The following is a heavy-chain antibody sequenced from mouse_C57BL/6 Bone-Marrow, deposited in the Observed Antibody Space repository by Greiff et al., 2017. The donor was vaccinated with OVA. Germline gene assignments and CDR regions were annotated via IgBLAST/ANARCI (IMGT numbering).Heavy chain of an antibody. V-gene: IGHV1-69*01. J-gene: IGHJ1*03. CDR3: ARDYGSSWYFDV. D-gene: IGHD1-1*01. Sequence: QVQLQQPGAELVMPGASVKLSCKASGYTFTSYWMHWVKQRPGQGLEWIGEIDPSDSYTNYNQKFKGKSTLTVDKSSSTAYMQLSSLTSEDSAVYYCARDYGSSWYFDVWGKGTTVTVSS. CDR1: GYTFTSYW. CDR2: IDPSDSYT.